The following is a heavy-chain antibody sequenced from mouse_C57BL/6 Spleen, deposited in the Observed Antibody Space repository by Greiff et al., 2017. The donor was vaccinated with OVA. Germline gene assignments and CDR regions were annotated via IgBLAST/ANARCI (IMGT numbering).Heavy chain of an antibody. Sequence: VQLQQSGPELVKPGASVKISCKASGYTFTDYYMNWVKQSHGKSLEWIGDINPNNGGTSYTQNFKGNSTFTLDKSSSTAYMELRSLTSEDSAVYYCARWGLITTVVDYWGQGTTLTVSS. CDR2: INPNNGGT. CDR3: ARWGLITTVVDY. V-gene: IGHV1-26*01. CDR1: GYTFTDYY. J-gene: IGHJ2*01. D-gene: IGHD1-1*01.